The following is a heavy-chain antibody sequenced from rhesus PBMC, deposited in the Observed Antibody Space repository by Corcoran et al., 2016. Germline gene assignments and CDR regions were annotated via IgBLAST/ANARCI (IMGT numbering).Heavy chain of an antibody. J-gene: IGHJ4*01. D-gene: IGHD6-13*01. V-gene: IGHV4S14*01. CDR2: ISSGGSN. CDR1: GYSISSGYY. CDR3: ARETGYSSHFDY. Sequence: QVQLQESGPGLVKPSETLSLTCAVSGYSISSGYYWGWIRQPPGKGLEWIGHISSGGSNYLTPSLKSRVTLSVDTSKNQFSLKLSSVTAADTAVYYCARETGYSSHFDYWGQGVLVTVSS.